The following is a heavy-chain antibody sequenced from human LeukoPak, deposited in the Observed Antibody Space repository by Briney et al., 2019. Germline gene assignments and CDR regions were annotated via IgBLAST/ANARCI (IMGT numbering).Heavy chain of an antibody. CDR3: AKGFDIVVVVAATTLDY. V-gene: IGHV3-23*01. CDR2: ISGSGGST. J-gene: IGHJ4*02. CDR1: GFTFSSYA. D-gene: IGHD2-15*01. Sequence: GGSLSLSCAASGFTFSSYAMSWVSQAPGKGLEWVSAISGSGGSTYYADSVKGRFTISRDNSKNTLYLQMNSLRAEDTAVYYCAKGFDIVVVVAATTLDYWGQGTLVTVSS.